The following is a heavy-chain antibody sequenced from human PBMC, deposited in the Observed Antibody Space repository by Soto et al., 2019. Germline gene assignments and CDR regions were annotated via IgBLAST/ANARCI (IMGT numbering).Heavy chain of an antibody. D-gene: IGHD4-4*01. CDR2: IYWNDDK. V-gene: IGHV2-5*01. J-gene: IGHJ4*02. Sequence: QITLKESGPTLVKPTQTLTLTCTFSGFSLSTSGVGVGWIRQPPGKALEWLALIYWNDDKRYSPSLKSRLTITKDTSKNQVVLTMTNMDPVDTATYYCAHRRRLQYRTGYFDYWGQGTLVTVSS. CDR1: GFSLSTSGVG. CDR3: AHRRRLQYRTGYFDY.